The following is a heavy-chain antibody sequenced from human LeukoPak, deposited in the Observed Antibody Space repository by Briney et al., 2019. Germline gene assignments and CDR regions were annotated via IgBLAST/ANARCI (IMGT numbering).Heavy chain of an antibody. V-gene: IGHV4-61*02. CDR2: IYTSGST. J-gene: IGHJ6*03. Sequence: SETLSLTCTVSGGSISSGSYYWSWIRQPAGKGLEWIGRIYTSGSTNYNPSLKSRVTISVDTSKNQFSLKLSSVTAADTAVYYCARGPVLLWFGELLGPYYYMDVWGKGTTVTVSS. CDR3: ARGPVLLWFGELLGPYYYMDV. CDR1: GGSISSGSYY. D-gene: IGHD3-10*01.